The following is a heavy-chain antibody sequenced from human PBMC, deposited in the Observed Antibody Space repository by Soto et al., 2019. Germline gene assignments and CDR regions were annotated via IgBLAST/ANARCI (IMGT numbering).Heavy chain of an antibody. CDR3: SRGGSSWQPHEDY. V-gene: IGHV1-18*01. Sequence: QVKLVQSGAEVKKPGASMKVSCKASGFTFTSYGISWVRQAPGQGLEWMGWVSAYNGNTHYAQKLQGRVTMTTDTTTTTAYMELRSLRSDDTAVYYCSRGGSSWQPHEDYWGQGTLVTVSS. J-gene: IGHJ4*02. CDR2: VSAYNGNT. CDR1: GFTFTSYG. D-gene: IGHD6-13*01.